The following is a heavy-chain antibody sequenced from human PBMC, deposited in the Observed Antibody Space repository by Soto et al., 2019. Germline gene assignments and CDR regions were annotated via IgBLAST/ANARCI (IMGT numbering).Heavy chain of an antibody. V-gene: IGHV4-59*01. J-gene: IGHJ6*02. D-gene: IGHD3-3*01. CDR3: ARVSLSLFGVVNYYYGMDV. CDR2: INYSGST. Sequence: PSETLSLTCTVSGGSISSYYWSWIRQPPGKGLEWIGYINYSGSTNYNPSLKSRVTISVDTSKNQFSLKLSPVTAADTAVDYCARVSLSLFGVVNYYYGMDVWGQGTTVTVSS. CDR1: GGSISSYY.